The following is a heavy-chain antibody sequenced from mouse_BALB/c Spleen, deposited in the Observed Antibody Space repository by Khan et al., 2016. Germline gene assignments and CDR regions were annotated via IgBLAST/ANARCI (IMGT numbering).Heavy chain of an antibody. D-gene: IGHD2-3*01. V-gene: IGHV14-3*02. CDR3: TREGYYPD. CDR2: IDPANVST. J-gene: IGHJ2*01. CDR1: GFHIKDTY. Sequence: VQLQQSGAELVKPGASVKLSCTASGFHIKDTYMHWVKHRPEQGLEWIGRIDPANVSTTYDPKFQGKATITADTSSNTAYLQLSSLTSEDTAFYYCTREGYYPDGGKGTTLTVSS.